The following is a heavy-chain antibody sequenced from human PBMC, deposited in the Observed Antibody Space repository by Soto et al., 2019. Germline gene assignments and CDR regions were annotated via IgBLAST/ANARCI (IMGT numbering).Heavy chain of an antibody. CDR3: VRQGIGVLHGLVDV. CDR1: GDSISSYN. V-gene: IGHV4-59*08. CDR2: FRSGGGT. J-gene: IGHJ6*02. D-gene: IGHD3-10*01. Sequence: QVQLQESGPGLVKPSETLSLTCTVSGDSISSYNLACIRQPPGKGLEWIGYFRSGGGTSYNPSLKRRVAISADTSMKKFSLSLSSVTAADTAVYYCVRQGIGVLHGLVDVWGQGTTVTVSS.